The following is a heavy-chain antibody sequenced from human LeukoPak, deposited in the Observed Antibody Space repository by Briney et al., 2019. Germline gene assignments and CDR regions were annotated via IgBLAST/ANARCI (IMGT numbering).Heavy chain of an antibody. V-gene: IGHV1-3*03. J-gene: IGHJ5*02. Sequence: ASVKVSCKASGYTFTGYYMHWVRQAPGQRLEWMGWINAGNGNTKYSQEFQGRVTITRDTSASTAYMELSSLRSEDMAVYYCARDHGWTGSNWFDPWGQGTLVTVSS. D-gene: IGHD3/OR15-3a*01. CDR1: GYTFTGYY. CDR2: INAGNGNT. CDR3: ARDHGWTGSNWFDP.